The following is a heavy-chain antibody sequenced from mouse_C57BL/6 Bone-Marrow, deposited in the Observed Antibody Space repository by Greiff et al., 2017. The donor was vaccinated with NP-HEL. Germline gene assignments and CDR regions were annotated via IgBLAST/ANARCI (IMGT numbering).Heavy chain of an antibody. Sequence: QVQLQQSGAELARPGASVKLSCKASGYTFTSYGISWVKQRTGQGLEWIGEIYPRSGNTYYNEKFKGKATLTADKSSSTAYMQFSSLTSEDSAIYYCARRTHYWYFDVWGTGTTVTVSS. CDR2: IYPRSGNT. CDR1: GYTFTSYG. V-gene: IGHV1-81*01. J-gene: IGHJ1*03. CDR3: ARRTHYWYFDV.